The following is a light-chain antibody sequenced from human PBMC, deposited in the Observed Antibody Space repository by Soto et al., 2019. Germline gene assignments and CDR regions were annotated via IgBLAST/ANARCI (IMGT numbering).Light chain of an antibody. Sequence: IQLTQSPSSLSASIGDRVTSTCRAGQGISTFLAWYQQTPRKAPKLLIYAASTLQSGVPSRFSGSGSGTDFTLTISSLQPEDFATYYCQQLHSYPLTFGGGTTGDIK. CDR2: AAS. V-gene: IGKV1-9*01. J-gene: IGKJ4*01. CDR1: QGISTF. CDR3: QQLHSYPLT.